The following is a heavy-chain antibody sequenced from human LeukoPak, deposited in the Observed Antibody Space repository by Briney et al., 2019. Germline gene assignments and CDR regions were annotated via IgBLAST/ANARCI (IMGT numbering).Heavy chain of an antibody. V-gene: IGHV1-24*01. CDR2: FDPEDGET. Sequence: GASVKVSCKVSGYTLTELSMHWVRQAPGKGLEWMGGFDPEDGETIYAQKFQGRVTMTEDTSTDTAYMELSSLRSEDTAVYYCATLWYYYDSSGTSGQFDPWGQGTLVTVSS. D-gene: IGHD3-22*01. CDR1: GYTLTELS. CDR3: ATLWYYYDSSGTSGQFDP. J-gene: IGHJ5*02.